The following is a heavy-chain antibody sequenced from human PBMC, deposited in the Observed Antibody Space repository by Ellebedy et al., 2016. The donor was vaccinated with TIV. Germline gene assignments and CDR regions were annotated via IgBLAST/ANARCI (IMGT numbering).Heavy chain of an antibody. CDR3: ARDWYYYDSGYFGAFDI. D-gene: IGHD3-22*01. Sequence: GESLKISCAASGFTFSSYWMSWVRQAPGKGLEWVANIKQDGSEKYYVDSVKGRFTISRDNAKNSLYLQMNSLRAEDTAVYYCARDWYYYDSGYFGAFDIWGQGTMVTVSS. CDR1: GFTFSSYW. V-gene: IGHV3-7*01. CDR2: IKQDGSEK. J-gene: IGHJ3*02.